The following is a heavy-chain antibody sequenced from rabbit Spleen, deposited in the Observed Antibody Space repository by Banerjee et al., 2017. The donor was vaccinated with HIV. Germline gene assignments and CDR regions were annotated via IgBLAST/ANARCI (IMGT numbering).Heavy chain of an antibody. V-gene: IGHV1S45*01. Sequence: QEQLKETGGGLVQPGGSLTLSCKASGFDFTSDYMTWVRQAPGKGLEWIACIDSGSSGFTYFATWAKGRFTISKTSSTTVTLQMTRLTAADTATYFCARDTSSSFSSYGMDLWGPGTLVTVS. CDR3: ARDTSSSFSSYGMDL. CDR2: IDSGSSGFT. CDR1: GFDFTSDYM. J-gene: IGHJ6*01. D-gene: IGHD1-1*01.